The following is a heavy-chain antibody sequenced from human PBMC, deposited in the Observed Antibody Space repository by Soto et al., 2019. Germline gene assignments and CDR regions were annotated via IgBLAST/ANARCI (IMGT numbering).Heavy chain of an antibody. CDR3: ARSIAARLNWFHP. D-gene: IGHD6-6*01. CDR1: GFTFSSYW. J-gene: IGHJ5*02. Sequence: EVQLVESGGGLVQPGGSLRLSCAASGFTFSSYWMSWVRQAPGKGLEWVANIKQDGSEKYYVDSVKGRFTISRDNAKNSLYLQMSSLRAEDTAVYYCARSIAARLNWFHPWGQGTLVTVSS. V-gene: IGHV3-7*01. CDR2: IKQDGSEK.